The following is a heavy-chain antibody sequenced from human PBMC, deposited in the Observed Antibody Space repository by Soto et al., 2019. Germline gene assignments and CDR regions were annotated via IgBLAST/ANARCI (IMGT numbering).Heavy chain of an antibody. CDR3: ARVDLSYYYGSGSYFIDY. V-gene: IGHV4-61*01. D-gene: IGHD3-10*01. CDR2: IYYSGST. Sequence: PSETLSLTSTVSGGSVSSGSYYWSWIRQPPGKGLEWIGYIYYSGSTNYNPSLKSRVTISVDTSKNQFSLKLSSVTAADTAVYYCARVDLSYYYGSGSYFIDYWGQGTLVTVSS. CDR1: GGSVSSGSYY. J-gene: IGHJ4*02.